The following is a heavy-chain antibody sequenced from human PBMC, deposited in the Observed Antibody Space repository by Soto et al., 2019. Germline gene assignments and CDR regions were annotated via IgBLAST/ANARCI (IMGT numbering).Heavy chain of an antibody. V-gene: IGHV1-46*01. CDR3: ARAPYSSSSFFFDY. CDR2: INPSLGHS. J-gene: IGHJ4*02. CDR1: GYTLTAFH. D-gene: IGHD6-6*01. Sequence: ASVKGSCKASGYTLTAFHMHWVRQAPGLGLEWMGIINPSLGHSNTAQRFQGRVTMTWDTSTGTFYMELSSLRSDDTAVYYCARAPYSSSSFFFDYWGQGTPVTVSS.